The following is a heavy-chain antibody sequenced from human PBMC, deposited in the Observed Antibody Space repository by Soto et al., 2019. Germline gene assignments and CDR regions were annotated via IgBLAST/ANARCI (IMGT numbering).Heavy chain of an antibody. CDR1: GFTFNNYV. D-gene: IGHD2-15*01. CDR3: AKDNPGLPADP. J-gene: IGHJ5*02. V-gene: IGHV3-23*01. CDR2: ISASGRFT. Sequence: EVQLLESGGDLTQPGESLRLSCAASGFTFNNYVMSWVRQAPGKWLEWVSAISASGRFTYYADSVKGRFTISRDNSHNTLYLQMDSLRAEATALYYCAKDNPGLPADPWGQGTLVTVSS.